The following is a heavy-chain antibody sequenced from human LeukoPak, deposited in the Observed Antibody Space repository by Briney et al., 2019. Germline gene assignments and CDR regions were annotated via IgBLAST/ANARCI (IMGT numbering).Heavy chain of an antibody. CDR3: AKNIPASGLTFVD. CDR1: GLTFSSYA. CDR2: IGGSGGNT. D-gene: IGHD6-25*01. J-gene: IGHJ4*02. V-gene: IGHV3-23*01. Sequence: PGGSLRLSCAASGLTFSSYAMSWVRQAPGKGLEWVSAIGGSGGNTYYADSVKGRFTISRDNSKNTLYLQMNSLRAEDTAVYYCAKNIPASGLTFVDWGQGTLVTVSS.